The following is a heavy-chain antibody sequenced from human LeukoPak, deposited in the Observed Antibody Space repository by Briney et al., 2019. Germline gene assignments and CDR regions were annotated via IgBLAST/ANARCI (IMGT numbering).Heavy chain of an antibody. V-gene: IGHV4-39*01. CDR2: IYYSGST. CDR3: ASHVEIAVAGPIDY. CDR1: GGSISSSRDY. Sequence: IPSETLSLTCTVSGGSISSSRDYWGWIRQPPGKGLEWIGSIYYSGSTYYNPSLKSRVTISVDTSKNQFSLKLSSVTAADTAVYYCASHVEIAVAGPIDYWGQGTLVTVSS. J-gene: IGHJ4*02. D-gene: IGHD6-19*01.